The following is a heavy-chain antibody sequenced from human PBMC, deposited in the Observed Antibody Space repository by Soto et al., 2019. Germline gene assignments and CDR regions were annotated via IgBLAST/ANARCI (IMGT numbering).Heavy chain of an antibody. D-gene: IGHD2-2*01. CDR1: GYTFTGNS. CDR3: ATGLGYCSSTSCSRPAP. CDR2: FDPEDGET. J-gene: IGHJ5*02. V-gene: IGHV1-24*01. Sequence: ASVKVSCKASGYTFTGNSMHWVRQAPGQGLEWMGGFDPEDGETIYAQKFQGRVTMTEDTSTDTAYMELSSLRSEDTAVYYCATGLGYCSSTSCSRPAPWGQGTLVTVSS.